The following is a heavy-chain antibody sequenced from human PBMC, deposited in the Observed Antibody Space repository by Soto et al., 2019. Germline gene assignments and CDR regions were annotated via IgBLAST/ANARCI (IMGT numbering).Heavy chain of an antibody. J-gene: IGHJ4*02. D-gene: IGHD3-3*01. CDR1: GGSISSGGYY. CDR2: IYYSGST. V-gene: IGHV4-31*03. Sequence: SETLSLTCTVSGGSISSGGYYWSWIRQHPGKGLEWIGYIYYSGSTYYNPSLKSRVTISVDTSKNQFSLKLSSVTAADTAVYYCASHVHNQGYEYYFDSWSQGTLVTVSS. CDR3: ASHVHNQGYEYYFDS.